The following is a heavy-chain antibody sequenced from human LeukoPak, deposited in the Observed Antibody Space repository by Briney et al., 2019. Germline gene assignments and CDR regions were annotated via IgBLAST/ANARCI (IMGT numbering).Heavy chain of an antibody. Sequence: NSRGSLRLSCAASGFTLSSYIMNWIRQAPGKGLEWVSSISSDSSYIYYADSVKGRFTISRDNAKNSLYLQMNSLRAEDTAVYYCAGGSVGGGNYFDYWGQGTLVTVSS. V-gene: IGHV3-21*01. D-gene: IGHD3-16*01. CDR1: GFTLSSYI. J-gene: IGHJ4*02. CDR3: AGGSVGGGNYFDY. CDR2: ISSDSSYI.